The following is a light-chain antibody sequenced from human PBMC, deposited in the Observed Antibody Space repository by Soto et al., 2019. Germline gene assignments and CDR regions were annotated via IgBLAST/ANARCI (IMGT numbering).Light chain of an antibody. V-gene: IGKV3-20*01. CDR2: GAS. CDR1: QRFSNNY. Sequence: EILLTQSTGTLSLSPGERATLCCRASQRFSNNYLAWYQQKPGQAPRLLIYGASNRATGIPDRFSGSGSGTDFTLTISRLEPEDFAVYYCQQYGSSGTFGQGTKV. J-gene: IGKJ1*01. CDR3: QQYGSSGT.